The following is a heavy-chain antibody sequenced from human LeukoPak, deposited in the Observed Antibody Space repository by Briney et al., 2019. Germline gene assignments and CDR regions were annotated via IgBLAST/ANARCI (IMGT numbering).Heavy chain of an antibody. V-gene: IGHV3-30*18. D-gene: IGHD3-22*01. CDR3: AKGDYYYDSLPLAQH. J-gene: IGHJ1*01. CDR2: ISYDGSNK. Sequence: GGSLRLSCAASGFTFSSYGMHWVRQAPGKGLEWVAVISYDGSNKYYADSVKGRFTISRDNSKNTLYLQMNSLIAKDTAVYYCAKGDYYYDSLPLAQHWGRAPWSPSP. CDR1: GFTFSSYG.